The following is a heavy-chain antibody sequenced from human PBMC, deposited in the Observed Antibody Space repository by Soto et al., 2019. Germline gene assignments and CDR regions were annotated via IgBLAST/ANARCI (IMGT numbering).Heavy chain of an antibody. D-gene: IGHD3-3*01. CDR1: GGSISSSSYY. J-gene: IGHJ4*02. V-gene: IGHV4-39*01. CDR2: IYYSGST. Sequence: SETLSLTCTVSGGSISSSSYYWGWIRQPPGKGLEWIGSIYYSGSTYYNPSLKSRVTISVDTSKNQLSLKLSSVTAADTAVYYCCSSITIFGVVIIPSNYFDYWGQGTLVTVSS. CDR3: CSSITIFGVVIIPSNYFDY.